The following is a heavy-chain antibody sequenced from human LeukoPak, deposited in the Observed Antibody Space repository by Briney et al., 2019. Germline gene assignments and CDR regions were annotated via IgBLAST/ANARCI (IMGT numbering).Heavy chain of an antibody. D-gene: IGHD2-21*01. CDR3: ARDDCGDTCYPGGY. J-gene: IGHJ4*02. CDR2: IKAGNGDT. V-gene: IGHV1-3*01. Sequence: ASVKVSCKASGYIFTKYVVHWVRQAPGQRPEWMGWIKAGNGDTKYSQNFQDRLTITRDTSASTVYMELSSLTSEDTALYYCARDDCGDTCYPGGYWGRGTLVTASS. CDR1: GYIFTKYV.